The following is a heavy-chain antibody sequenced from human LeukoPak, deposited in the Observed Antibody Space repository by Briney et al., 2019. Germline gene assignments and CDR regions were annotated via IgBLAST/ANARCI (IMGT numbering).Heavy chain of an antibody. CDR3: ARDYCSGGSCYNDAFDI. Sequence: GGSLRLSCAASGFTFSSSSMSWVRQAPGKGLEWVSALTGSGGSTYYADSVKGRFTISRDNSKNTLYLQMNSLRAEDTAVYYCARDYCSGGSCYNDAFDIWGQGTMVTVSS. D-gene: IGHD2-15*01. CDR1: GFTFSSSS. CDR2: LTGSGGST. J-gene: IGHJ3*02. V-gene: IGHV3-23*01.